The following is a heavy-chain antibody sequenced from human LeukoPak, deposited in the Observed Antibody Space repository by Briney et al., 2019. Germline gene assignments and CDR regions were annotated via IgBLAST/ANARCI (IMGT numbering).Heavy chain of an antibody. D-gene: IGHD1-26*01. CDR3: AKDLRSSADSKMGAADY. J-gene: IGHJ4*02. V-gene: IGHV3-23*01. Sequence: GGSLRLSCAASGFTFSSYAMSWVRQAPGKGLEWVSSISGSGGSTYYADSVKGRFTISRDNSKNTLYLQMNSLRAEDTAVYYCAKDLRSSADSKMGAADYWGQGNLVTVSS. CDR1: GFTFSSYA. CDR2: ISGSGGST.